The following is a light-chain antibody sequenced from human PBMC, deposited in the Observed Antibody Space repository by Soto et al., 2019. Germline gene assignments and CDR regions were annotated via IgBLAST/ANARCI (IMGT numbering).Light chain of an antibody. J-gene: IGLJ3*02. CDR2: EVI. V-gene: IGLV2-14*01. CDR3: SSFTTSSTWV. Sequence: QSALTQPASVSGSPGQSITISCTGTSSDVGGYDYVSWFQQHPGRAPKLLIYEVIKRPSGVSTRFSGSKSGNTASLTISGLQAEDEAAFYCSSFTTSSTWVFGGGTKLTVL. CDR1: SSDVGGYDY.